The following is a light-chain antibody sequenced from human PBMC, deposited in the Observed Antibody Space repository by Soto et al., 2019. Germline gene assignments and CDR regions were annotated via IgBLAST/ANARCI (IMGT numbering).Light chain of an antibody. J-gene: IGKJ4*01. Sequence: DIQLTQSPSFLSASVGDRVTITCRASQGISSYLAWYQQKPGKAPKLLIYAASTLQSGVPSRFSGSGSWTEFTLTISSLQPEDFATYYCQQLNSYPLTFGGWTKVEIK. V-gene: IGKV1-9*01. CDR3: QQLNSYPLT. CDR1: QGISSY. CDR2: AAS.